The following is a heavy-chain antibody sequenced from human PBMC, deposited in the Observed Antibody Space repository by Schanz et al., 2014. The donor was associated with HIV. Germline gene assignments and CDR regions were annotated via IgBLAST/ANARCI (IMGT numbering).Heavy chain of an antibody. D-gene: IGHD3-10*01. CDR1: RLTFSSFW. CDR3: ARELIYGSGMHGMDV. Sequence: EVKLVESGGGLVQPRGSLRVSCAASRLTFSSFWMSWVRQVPGKGLEWVANINQDGSEKNYVESVEGRFTISRDNTKNILYLQMNSLRAEDTAVYYCARELIYGSGMHGMDVWGQGTTVTVSS. J-gene: IGHJ6*02. CDR2: INQDGSEK. V-gene: IGHV3-7*01.